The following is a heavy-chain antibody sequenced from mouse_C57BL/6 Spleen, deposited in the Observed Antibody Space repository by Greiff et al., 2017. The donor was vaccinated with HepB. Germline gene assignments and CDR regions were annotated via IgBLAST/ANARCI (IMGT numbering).Heavy chain of an antibody. D-gene: IGHD2-12*01. CDR1: GFTFSDYG. Sequence: DVMLVESGGGLVKPGGSLKLSCAASGFTFSDYGMHWVRQAPEKGLEWVAYISSGSSTIYYADTVKGRFTISRDNAKNTLFLQMTSLRSEDTAMYYCARWTTRYFDVWGTGTTVTVSS. CDR2: ISSGSSTI. V-gene: IGHV5-17*01. CDR3: ARWTTRYFDV. J-gene: IGHJ1*03.